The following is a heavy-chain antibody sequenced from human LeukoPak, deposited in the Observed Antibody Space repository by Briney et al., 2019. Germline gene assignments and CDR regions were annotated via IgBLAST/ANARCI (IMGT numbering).Heavy chain of an antibody. CDR3: ATRGYNSSWSSAY. CDR1: GYTFTGYY. D-gene: IGHD6-13*01. J-gene: IGHJ4*02. Sequence: ASVKVSCKASGYTFTGYYMHWVRQAPGQGLEWMGWINPNSGATNYAQNFQGRVTMTGDTSIRTAYMELSSLRSDDTAVYYCATRGYNSSWSSAYWGQGTLVTVSS. CDR2: INPNSGAT. V-gene: IGHV1-2*02.